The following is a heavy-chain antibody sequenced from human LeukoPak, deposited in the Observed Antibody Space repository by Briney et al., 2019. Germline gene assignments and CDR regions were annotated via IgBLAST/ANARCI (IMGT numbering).Heavy chain of an antibody. CDR1: GYTFTSYD. V-gene: IGHV1-8*01. D-gene: IGHD3-3*01. CDR2: MNPNSGNT. J-gene: IGHJ5*02. CDR3: ARRDYDFWSGYSPDNWFDP. Sequence: ASVKVSCKASGYTFTSYDINWVRQATGQGLEWMGWMNPNSGNTGYAQKFQGRVTMTRNTSISTAYMELSSLRSEDTAVYYCARRDYDFWSGYSPDNWFDPWDQGTLVTVSS.